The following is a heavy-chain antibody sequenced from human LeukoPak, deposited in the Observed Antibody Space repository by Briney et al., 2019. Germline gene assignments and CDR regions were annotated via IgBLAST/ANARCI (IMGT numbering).Heavy chain of an antibody. D-gene: IGHD3-3*01. V-gene: IGHV3-30*03. J-gene: IGHJ3*02. CDR3: ARDGTNYDSSDAFDI. CDR1: GFTFNSYA. CDR2: ISYDGTTE. Sequence: AGGSLRLSCAASGFTFNSYAIHWVRQAPGKGLEWVAVISYDGTTEFYGDSVKGRFTISRDNVKKMVFLQMNSLRGEDTAVYYCARDGTNYDSSDAFDIWGQGTMVTVSS.